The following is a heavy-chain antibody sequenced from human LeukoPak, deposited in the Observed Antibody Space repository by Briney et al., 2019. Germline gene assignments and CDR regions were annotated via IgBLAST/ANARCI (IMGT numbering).Heavy chain of an antibody. V-gene: IGHV1-2*04. Sequence: ASVTVSCRASGYTFTGYYMHWVRQAPGQGLGWMGLINPNSGGTNYAQKFQGCVTMTRDTSISTAYMELSRLRSDDTAVYYCARAGRGYRYGCDYWCQGTLVTVFS. CDR2: INPNSGGT. CDR1: GYTFTGYY. CDR3: ARAGRGYRYGCDY. J-gene: IGHJ4*02. D-gene: IGHD5-18*01.